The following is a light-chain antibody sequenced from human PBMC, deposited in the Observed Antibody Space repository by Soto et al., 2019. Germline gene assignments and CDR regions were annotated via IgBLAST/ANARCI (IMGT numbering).Light chain of an antibody. Sequence: QSVLTQPPSASGTPRQRVTISCSGSSSNIGGNYVYWYQQLPGTAPKLLIYKNNQRPSGVPDRFSGFKSGTSASLAISGLRSEDEADYYCAAWDDSLSGVVFGGGTKLTVL. CDR3: AAWDDSLSGVV. V-gene: IGLV1-47*01. CDR1: SSNIGGNY. CDR2: KNN. J-gene: IGLJ2*01.